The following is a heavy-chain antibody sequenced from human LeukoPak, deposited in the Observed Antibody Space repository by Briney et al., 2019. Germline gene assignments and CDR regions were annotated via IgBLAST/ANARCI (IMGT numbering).Heavy chain of an antibody. CDR1: EYTFTDYY. D-gene: IGHD2-2*01. CDR3: VKANFHYCDSTSSTFDF. CDR2: INPVSGGT. J-gene: IGHJ4*02. Sequence: GASVKVSCKASEYTFTDYYLHWVRQAPGQGPEWMGWINPVSGGTHYVGKFQDRVTLTRDTSISTAYMELSGLRSDDTAVYSCVKANFHYCDSTSSTFDFWGQGTLGTVSS. V-gene: IGHV1-2*02.